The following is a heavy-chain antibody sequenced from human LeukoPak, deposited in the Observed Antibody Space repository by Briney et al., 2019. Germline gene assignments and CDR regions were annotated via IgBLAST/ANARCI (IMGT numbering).Heavy chain of an antibody. CDR3: ARDRSSAGIDAFDI. D-gene: IGHD6-19*01. CDR1: GFIFSTYS. CDR2: ISSSSSTV. Sequence: GGSLRLSCAASGFIFSTYSMNWVRQAPGKGLEWVSYISSSSSTVYYADSVKGRFTISRDNAENSLYLQMNSLGAEDTAVYYCARDRSSAGIDAFDIWGQGTMVTVSS. V-gene: IGHV3-48*01. J-gene: IGHJ3*02.